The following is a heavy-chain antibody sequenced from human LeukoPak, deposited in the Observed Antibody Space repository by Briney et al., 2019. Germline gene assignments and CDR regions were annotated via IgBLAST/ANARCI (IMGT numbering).Heavy chain of an antibody. V-gene: IGHV3-30-3*01. CDR2: ISYDGSNK. CDR1: GFTFSSYA. D-gene: IGHD5-24*01. CDR3: ARDGYGWLQLDWFFDY. J-gene: IGHJ4*02. Sequence: GRPLRLSCAASGFTFSSYAMHWVRQAPGKGLEWVAVISYDGSNKYYADSVKGRFTISRDNSKSTLYLQMNSLRAEDTAVYYCARDGYGWLQLDWFFDYWGQGTLVTVSS.